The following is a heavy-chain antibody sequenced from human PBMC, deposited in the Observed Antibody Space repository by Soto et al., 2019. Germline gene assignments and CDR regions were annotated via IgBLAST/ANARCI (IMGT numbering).Heavy chain of an antibody. J-gene: IGHJ3*02. D-gene: IGHD2-21*02. CDR1: GGTFSSYA. CDR3: ARVRREVTAAYAFDI. CDR2: IIPIFGTA. Sequence: QVQLVQSGAEVKKPGSSVKVSCKASGGTFSSYAISWVRQAPGQGLEWMGGIIPIFGTANYAQKFQGRDTITADESTSTAYMELSSLRFEDTAVYYCARVRREVTAAYAFDIWGQGTMVTVSS. V-gene: IGHV1-69*01.